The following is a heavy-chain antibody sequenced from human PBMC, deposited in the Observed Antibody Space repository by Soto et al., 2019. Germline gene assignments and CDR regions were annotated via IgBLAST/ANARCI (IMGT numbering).Heavy chain of an antibody. CDR3: ARDFAYFDS. D-gene: IGHD3-3*01. CDR1: GGSFRSGSYC. Sequence: KSSETLSLTCTVSGGSFRSGSYCWIWIRQPPWKGLELIGYVYHTGRTSYNPSLKSRVSISMDTSKNQFSLNLDSVTAADTAVYFCARDFAYFDSWGQGTLVTVSS. J-gene: IGHJ4*02. CDR2: VYHTGRT. V-gene: IGHV4-61*01.